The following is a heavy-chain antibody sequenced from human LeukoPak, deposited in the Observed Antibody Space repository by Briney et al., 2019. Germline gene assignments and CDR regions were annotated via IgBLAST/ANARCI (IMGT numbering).Heavy chain of an antibody. CDR3: ARDTTVASGMQF. J-gene: IGHJ4*02. CDR1: GGSISTYS. Sequence: ASGTLSLTCTVSGGSISTYSWTWVRQSPGKGLEWIGSVVTTTTKYSPALRSRVAISVDTSKNQFSLRLESVTTADTAVYYCARDTTVASGMQFWGQGALVTVSA. CDR2: VVTTTT. D-gene: IGHD6-19*01. V-gene: IGHV4-4*07.